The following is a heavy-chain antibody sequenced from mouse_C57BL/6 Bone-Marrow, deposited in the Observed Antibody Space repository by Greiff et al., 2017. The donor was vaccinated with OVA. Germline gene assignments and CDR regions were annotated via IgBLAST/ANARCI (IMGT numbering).Heavy chain of an antibody. CDR3: ARPYYHGSSYYAMDY. V-gene: IGHV1-76*01. CDR2: IYPGSGNT. CDR1: GYTFTDYY. D-gene: IGHD1-1*01. J-gene: IGHJ4*01. Sequence: QVQLQQSGAELVRPGASVKLSCKASGYTFTDYYINWVKQRPGQGLEWIARIYPGSGNTYYNEKFKGKATLTAEKSSSTAYMQLSSLTSEDSAVYFCARPYYHGSSYYAMDYWGQGTSVTVSS.